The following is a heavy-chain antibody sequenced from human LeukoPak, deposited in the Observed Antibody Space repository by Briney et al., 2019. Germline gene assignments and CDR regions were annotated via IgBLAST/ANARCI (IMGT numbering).Heavy chain of an antibody. CDR1: GFTFSDYY. V-gene: IGHV3-11*04. D-gene: IGHD2-15*01. CDR3: ARVLILVGSLDAFDI. J-gene: IGHJ3*02. CDR2: ISSSGSTI. Sequence: GGSLRLSCAASGFTFSDYYMSWIRQAPGKGLEWVSYISSSGSTIYYADSVKGRFTISRDNAENSLYLQMNSLRAEDTAVYYCARVLILVGSLDAFDIWGQGTMVTVSS.